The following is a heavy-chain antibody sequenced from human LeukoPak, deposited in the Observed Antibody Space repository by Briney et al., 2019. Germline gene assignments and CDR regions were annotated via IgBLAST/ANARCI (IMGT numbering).Heavy chain of an antibody. Sequence: GGSLRLSCAASGFTFSSYSMNWVRQAPGKGLEWVSSISSSSSYIYYADSVKGRFTISRGNAKNSLYLQMNSLRAEDTAVYYCARGLADAFDIWGQGTMVTVSS. V-gene: IGHV3-21*01. CDR2: ISSSSSYI. CDR1: GFTFSSYS. CDR3: ARGLADAFDI. J-gene: IGHJ3*02.